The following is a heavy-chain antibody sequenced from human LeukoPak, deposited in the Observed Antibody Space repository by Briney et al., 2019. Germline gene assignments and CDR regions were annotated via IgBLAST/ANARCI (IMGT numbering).Heavy chain of an antibody. J-gene: IGHJ4*02. CDR2: IYYSGST. D-gene: IGHD3-16*02. CDR1: GGSISSSSYY. V-gene: IGHV4-39*07. Sequence: SETLSLTCTVSGGSISSSSYYWGWIRQPPGKGVEGIGSIYYSGSTYYNPSLKSRVTISVDTSKNKFSLKLSSVTAADTAVYYCARSRRLGELSNYFGYWGQGTLVTVSS. CDR3: ARSRRLGELSNYFGY.